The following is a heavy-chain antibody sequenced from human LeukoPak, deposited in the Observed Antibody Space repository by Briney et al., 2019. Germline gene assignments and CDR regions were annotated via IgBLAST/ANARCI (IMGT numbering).Heavy chain of an antibody. CDR2: IHPNIGGR. J-gene: IGHJ4*02. D-gene: IGHD1-14*01. Sequence: ASVKVSCKASGYTFTGYYMHWVRQAPGQGPEWMGWIHPNIGGRNYAQEFEGRVTMSRDTSISTVYMELSSLRSDDTAMYYCARLTGGSETNWGQGTLVTVSA. CDR3: ARLTGGSETN. V-gene: IGHV1-2*02. CDR1: GYTFTGYY.